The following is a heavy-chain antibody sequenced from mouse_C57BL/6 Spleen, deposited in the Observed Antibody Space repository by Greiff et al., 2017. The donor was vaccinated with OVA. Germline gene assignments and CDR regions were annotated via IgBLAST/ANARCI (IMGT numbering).Heavy chain of an antibody. V-gene: IGHV1-9*01. CDR1: GYTFTGYW. CDR3: ATTARANSRFAY. CDR2: ILPRSGST. Sequence: QVQLKQSGAELMKPGASVKLSCKASGYTFTGYWIDWVKQRPGHGLEWIGEILPRSGSTNYNEKFKGKATFTADTSSNTAYMQLSSLTTEDSAIYYCATTARANSRFAYWGQGTLVTVSA. J-gene: IGHJ3*01. D-gene: IGHD3-2*01.